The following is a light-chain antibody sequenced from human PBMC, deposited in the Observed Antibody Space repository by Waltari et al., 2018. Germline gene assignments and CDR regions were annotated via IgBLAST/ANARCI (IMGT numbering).Light chain of an antibody. CDR2: DDN. CDR3: HLWDTSSDRGV. Sequence: SSVLTQPPSVSVAPGQMARITCGGDNIGSKSVHWYQQKPGQAPVLVVYDDNARPSGIPERFYGANSGNTATLTISRVEAGDEADYYCHLWDTSSDRGVFGGGTELTVL. V-gene: IGLV3-21*02. CDR1: NIGSKS. J-gene: IGLJ3*02.